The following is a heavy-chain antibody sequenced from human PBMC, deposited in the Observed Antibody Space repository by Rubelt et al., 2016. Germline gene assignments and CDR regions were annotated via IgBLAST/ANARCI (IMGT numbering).Heavy chain of an antibody. J-gene: IGHJ5*02. CDR3: AKFSQDGGSYPVCWFDP. Sequence: EVQLLESGGGLVQPGGSLRLSCAASGFTFSSYAMSWVRQAPGKGLEWVSAISGSGGSTYYADSVKGRFTISRDNSKNTLYLQMNSLRAEDTAVYYCAKFSQDGGSYPVCWFDPWGQGTLVTVSS. CDR2: ISGSGGST. V-gene: IGHV3-23*01. D-gene: IGHD1-26*01. CDR1: GFTFSSYA.